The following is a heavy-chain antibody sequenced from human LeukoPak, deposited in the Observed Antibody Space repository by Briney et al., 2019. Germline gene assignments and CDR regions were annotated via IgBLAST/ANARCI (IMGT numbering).Heavy chain of an antibody. D-gene: IGHD5-12*01. CDR3: ASTRGYSGYYYMDV. CDR1: GGSISSYY. CDR2: IYYSGST. Sequence: SETLSLTCTVSGGSISSYYWSWIRQPPGKGLEWIGYIYYSGSTNYNPSLKSRVTISVDTSKNQFSLKLSSVTAADTAVYYCASTRGYSGYYYMDVWGKGTTVTISS. V-gene: IGHV4-59*01. J-gene: IGHJ6*03.